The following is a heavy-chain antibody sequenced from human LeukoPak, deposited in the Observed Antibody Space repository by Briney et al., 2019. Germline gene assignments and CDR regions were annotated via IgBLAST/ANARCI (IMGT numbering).Heavy chain of an antibody. CDR3: ARGGYSYGYSYYYYYYMDV. D-gene: IGHD5-18*01. CDR1: GGSFSGYY. CDR2: INHSGST. J-gene: IGHJ6*03. Sequence: PSETLSLTCAVYGGSFSGYYWSWLRQPPGKGLEGFGEINHSGSTNYNPSLKSRVTISVDTSKNQFSLKLSSVTAADTAVYYCARGGYSYGYSYYYYYYMDVWGKGTTVTVSS. V-gene: IGHV4-34*01.